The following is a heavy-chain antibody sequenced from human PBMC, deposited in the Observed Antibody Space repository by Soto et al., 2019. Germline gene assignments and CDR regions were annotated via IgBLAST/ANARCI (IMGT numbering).Heavy chain of an antibody. CDR2: INPSGGST. J-gene: IGHJ6*02. D-gene: IGHD6-13*01. CDR3: ARAYQQLVPNYYYYGMDV. Sequence: SVKVSCKASGYTFTSYYMHWGREAPVQGLEWMGIINPSGGSTSYAQKFQGRVTMTRDTSTSTVYMELSSLRSEDTAVYYCARAYQQLVPNYYYYGMDVWGQGTTVTVSS. CDR1: GYTFTSYY. V-gene: IGHV1-46*01.